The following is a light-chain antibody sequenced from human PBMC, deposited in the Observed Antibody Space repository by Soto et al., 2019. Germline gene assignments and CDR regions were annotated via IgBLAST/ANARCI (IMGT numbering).Light chain of an antibody. Sequence: QSVLTQPASVSGSPGQSITISCTGTSSDVGGYNYVSWYQQHPGKAPKLMIYAVTDRPSGVSSRFSGSKSGNTASLTISGLQAEDEADYSCSSYTSSSTLFGNGTKVTVL. J-gene: IGLJ1*01. CDR1: SSDVGGYNY. CDR3: SSYTSSSTL. CDR2: AVT. V-gene: IGLV2-14*01.